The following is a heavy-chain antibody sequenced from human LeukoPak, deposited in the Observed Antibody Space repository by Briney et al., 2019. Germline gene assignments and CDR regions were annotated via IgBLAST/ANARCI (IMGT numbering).Heavy chain of an antibody. D-gene: IGHD3-10*01. CDR2: ITSNGGST. Sequence: PGGSLRLSCAVSGFTFSSYTMHWVRQAPGKGLEYVSAITSNGGSTYYANSVKGRFTISRDNSKNTLYLQMGSLRVEDMAVYYCARSRGLDPHYYYYMDVWVKGTTVTVSS. CDR1: GFTFSSYT. CDR3: ARSRGLDPHYYYYMDV. J-gene: IGHJ6*03. V-gene: IGHV3-64*01.